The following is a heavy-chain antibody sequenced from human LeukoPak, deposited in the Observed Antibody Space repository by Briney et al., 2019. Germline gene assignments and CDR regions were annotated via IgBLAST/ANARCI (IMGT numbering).Heavy chain of an antibody. CDR1: GFTFSDYY. CDR2: ISSSGSTI. J-gene: IGHJ3*02. Sequence: PGGSLRLSCAASGFTFSDYYMSWIRQAPGKGLEWVSYISSSGSTIYYADSVKGRFTISRDNAKNSLYLQMNSLRAEDTAVYYCAKRSDKYSSGWYDSHAFDIWGQGTMVTVSS. D-gene: IGHD6-19*01. CDR3: AKRSDKYSSGWYDSHAFDI. V-gene: IGHV3-11*04.